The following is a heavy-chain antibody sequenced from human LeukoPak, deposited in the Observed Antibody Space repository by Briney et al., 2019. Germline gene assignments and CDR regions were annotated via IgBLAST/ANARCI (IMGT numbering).Heavy chain of an antibody. CDR1: GFTFSSYA. D-gene: IGHD5-18*01. J-gene: IGHJ4*02. Sequence: GRSLRLSCAASGFTFSSYAMHWVRQAPGKGLEWVAVVSYDGSNKYYADSVKGRFTISRDNSKNTLYLQMNSLRAEDTAVYYCAKERPLRGYSYGGFDYWGQGTLVTVSS. CDR2: VSYDGSNK. V-gene: IGHV3-30*04. CDR3: AKERPLRGYSYGGFDY.